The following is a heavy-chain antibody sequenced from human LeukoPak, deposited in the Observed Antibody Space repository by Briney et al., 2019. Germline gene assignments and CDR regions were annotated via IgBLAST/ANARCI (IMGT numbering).Heavy chain of an antibody. V-gene: IGHV4-39*01. Sequence: LETLSLTCSVSGDSISRMNYYWDWIRQSPGQGLEWIGTLYSRGSTFYNPSLESRVTMSVDTSKNEFTLRLNSVTAADTAVYFCTTHEFGDYEDNFWGQGTLVTASS. CDR3: TTHEFGDYEDNF. D-gene: IGHD4-17*01. CDR2: LYSRGST. J-gene: IGHJ4*02. CDR1: GDSISRMNYY.